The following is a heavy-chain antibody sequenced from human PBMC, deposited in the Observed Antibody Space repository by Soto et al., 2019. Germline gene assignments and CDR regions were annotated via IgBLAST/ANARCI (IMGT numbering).Heavy chain of an antibody. D-gene: IGHD4-17*01. Sequence: SVKVSCKASGGTFLSYAISWVRQAPGQGLEWMGGIIPIFGTANYAQKFQGRVTITADESTSTAYMELSSLRSEDTAVYYCAVTVTTTLYYYYYGMDVWGQGTTVTVSS. J-gene: IGHJ6*02. CDR3: AVTVTTTLYYYYYGMDV. CDR2: IIPIFGTA. CDR1: GGTFLSYA. V-gene: IGHV1-69*13.